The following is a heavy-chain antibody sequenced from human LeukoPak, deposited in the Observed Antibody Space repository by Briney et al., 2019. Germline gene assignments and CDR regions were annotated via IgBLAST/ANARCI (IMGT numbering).Heavy chain of an antibody. D-gene: IGHD2-15*01. V-gene: IGHV3-30-3*01. CDR1: GFTFSSYA. CDR3: ARRGSGGSRDY. CDR2: ISYDGSNK. Sequence: PGRSLRLSCAASGFTFSSYAMHWVRQAPGKGLEWVAVISYDGSNKYYADSVKGRFTISRDNSKNTLYLQMNSLRAEDTAVYYCARRGSGGSRDYRGQGTLVTVSS. J-gene: IGHJ4*02.